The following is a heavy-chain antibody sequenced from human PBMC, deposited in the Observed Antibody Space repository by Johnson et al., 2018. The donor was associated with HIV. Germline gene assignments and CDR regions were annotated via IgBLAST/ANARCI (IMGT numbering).Heavy chain of an antibody. V-gene: IGHV3-30*04. CDR1: GFTFSTYA. CDR2: ISYDGSDI. J-gene: IGHJ3*02. D-gene: IGHD6-19*01. Sequence: QVQLVESGGGVVQPGRSLRLSCAASGFTFSTYAMHWVRQAPGKGLEWVAVISYDGSDIYHADSVKGRFNISRDNSKTTLYLQMNSLRGEDTAVYYCARDREYGLAWGWALDIWGQGTMVIVSS. CDR3: ARDREYGLAWGWALDI.